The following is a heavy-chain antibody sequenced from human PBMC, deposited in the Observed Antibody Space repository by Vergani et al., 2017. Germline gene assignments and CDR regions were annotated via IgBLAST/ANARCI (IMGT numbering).Heavy chain of an antibody. D-gene: IGHD3-10*01. CDR1: GGSISSYY. J-gene: IGHJ5*02. CDR3: ARELNLWFGDLMAAIWFDP. CDR2: IYYSGST. V-gene: IGHV4-59*01. Sequence: QVQLQESGPGLVKPSETLSLTCPVSGGSISSYYWSWIRQPPGKGLEWIGYIYYSGSTNYNPSLKSRVTISVDTSKNQFSLKLSSVTAADTAVYYCARELNLWFGDLMAAIWFDPWGQGTLVTVSS.